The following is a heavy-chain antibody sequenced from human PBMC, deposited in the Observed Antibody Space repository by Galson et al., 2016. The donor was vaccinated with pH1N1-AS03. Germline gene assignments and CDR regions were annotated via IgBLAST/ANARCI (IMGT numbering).Heavy chain of an antibody. CDR1: GFSFSSYW. CDR3: ARTRTAES. D-gene: IGHD2-21*02. V-gene: IGHV3-7*03. Sequence: SLRLSCAASGFSFSSYWMTWVRQAPGKGLEWVATINEDGTEKHYLDSLKGRFSIPRDNAKNSLHLEMNSLRAEDTAFYYCARTRTAESWGQGTLVTVSS. J-gene: IGHJ5*02. CDR2: INEDGTEK.